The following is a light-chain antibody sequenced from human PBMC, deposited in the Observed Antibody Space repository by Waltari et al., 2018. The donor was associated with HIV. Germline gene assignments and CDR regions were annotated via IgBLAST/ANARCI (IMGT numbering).Light chain of an antibody. J-gene: IGKJ1*01. V-gene: IGKV1-27*01. CDR3: QKYNSAPWT. Sequence: DIQMTQSPSSLSASVGDRVTITCRASQGISNYLAWYQQKPGKVPKLLIYAASTLQSGFPSRVSGSGSGTDFTLTISSLQPEDVATYCCQKYNSAPWTFGQGTKVEIK. CDR2: AAS. CDR1: QGISNY.